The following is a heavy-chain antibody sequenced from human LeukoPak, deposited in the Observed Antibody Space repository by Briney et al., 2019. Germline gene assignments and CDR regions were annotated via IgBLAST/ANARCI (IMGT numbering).Heavy chain of an antibody. J-gene: IGHJ4*02. CDR2: INWNGGST. Sequence: GGSLRLSCAASGFTFDDYGMSWVRQAPGKGLEWVSGINWNGGSTGYADSVKGRFSISRDTSKNTLYLQMNSLRVEDTAVYYCATRRFGELTYWGQGTLVTVSS. CDR1: GFTFDDYG. CDR3: ATRRFGELTY. V-gene: IGHV3-20*04. D-gene: IGHD3-10*01.